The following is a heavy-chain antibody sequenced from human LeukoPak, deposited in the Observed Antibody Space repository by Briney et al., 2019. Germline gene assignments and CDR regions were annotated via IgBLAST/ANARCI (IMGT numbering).Heavy chain of an antibody. J-gene: IGHJ4*02. D-gene: IGHD2/OR15-2a*01. V-gene: IGHV3-30*02. Sequence: GGSLRLSCAASGFTFSNYGMHWVRQAPGKGLEWVAFIRYDGSNKCYADSVKGRFTISRDNSKNTLCLQMNSLRAEDTAVYYCAKDGTTSTYYYFDYWGQGTLVTVSS. CDR1: GFTFSNYG. CDR2: IRYDGSNK. CDR3: AKDGTTSTYYYFDY.